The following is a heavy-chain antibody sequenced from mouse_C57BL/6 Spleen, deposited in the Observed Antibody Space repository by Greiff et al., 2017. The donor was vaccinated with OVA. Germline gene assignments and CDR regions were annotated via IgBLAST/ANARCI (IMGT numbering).Heavy chain of an antibody. V-gene: IGHV1-64*01. Sequence: VQLHQPGAELVQPGASVKLSCKASGYTFTSYWLHWVKQRPGQGLEWIGMIHPNSGSTNYNEKFKSKATLTVDKSSSTAYVQLSSLTSEDSAVYYCARGKLTGTDYWGQGTTLTVSS. CDR1: GYTFTSYW. D-gene: IGHD4-1*01. CDR3: ARGKLTGTDY. CDR2: IHPNSGST. J-gene: IGHJ2*01.